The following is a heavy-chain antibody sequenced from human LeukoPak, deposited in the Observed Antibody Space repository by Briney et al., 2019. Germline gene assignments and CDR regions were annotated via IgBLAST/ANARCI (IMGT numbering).Heavy chain of an antibody. J-gene: IGHJ4*02. D-gene: IGHD1-26*01. Sequence: GGSLRVSCAASGFTFSNYAMSWVRQAPGKGLEWGSAVSGTGFATYYADSVKGRFTVSRDNSKNTLYLQINSLRADDTAVYYCAKDGDRASYSYFDYWGQGALVTVSS. CDR2: VSGTGFAT. V-gene: IGHV3-23*01. CDR3: AKDGDRASYSYFDY. CDR1: GFTFSNYA.